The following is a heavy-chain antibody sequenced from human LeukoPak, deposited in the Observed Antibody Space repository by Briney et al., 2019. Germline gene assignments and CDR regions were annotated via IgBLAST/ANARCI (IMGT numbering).Heavy chain of an antibody. D-gene: IGHD1-26*01. CDR2: ISWNSGSI. J-gene: IGHJ4*02. CDR3: AKDSSGSYYEGFDY. Sequence: GRSLRLSCAASGFTFDDYAMHWVRQAPGKGLEWVSGISWNSGSIGYADSVKGRFTISRDNAKNSLYLQMNSLRAEDTALCYCAKDSSGSYYEGFDYWGQGTLVTVSS. V-gene: IGHV3-9*01. CDR1: GFTFDDYA.